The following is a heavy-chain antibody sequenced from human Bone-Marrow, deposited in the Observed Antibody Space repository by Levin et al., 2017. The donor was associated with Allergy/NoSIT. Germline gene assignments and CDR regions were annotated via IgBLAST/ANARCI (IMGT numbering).Heavy chain of an antibody. CDR3: ARARGDYGYNQVRWGGGAMDV. D-gene: IGHD4-17*01. Sequence: SQTLSLTCAVSGVSISSSDHYWGWIRQPPGKGPQWIGSIYYTGSTFYNPSLKSRVTISVDTSKNQFSLKLTSVTSADTAVSYCARARGDYGYNQVRWGGGAMDVWGPGTTVTVSS. J-gene: IGHJ6*02. CDR2: IYYTGST. V-gene: IGHV4-39*01. CDR1: GVSISSSDHY.